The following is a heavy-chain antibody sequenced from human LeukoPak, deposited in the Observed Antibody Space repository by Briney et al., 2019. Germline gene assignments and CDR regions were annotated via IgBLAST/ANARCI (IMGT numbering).Heavy chain of an antibody. Sequence: SETLSLTCTVSGGSISHSSYYWGWIRQPPGTGLEWMGSIYYSGSTYYNPSLKSRVTMPLDTSKNQFSLNLSPVTAADTAVYYCARRSGTPFDYWGQGTLVTVSS. V-gene: IGHV4-39*01. CDR3: ARRSGTPFDY. CDR2: IYYSGST. J-gene: IGHJ4*02. D-gene: IGHD1-26*01. CDR1: GGSISHSSYY.